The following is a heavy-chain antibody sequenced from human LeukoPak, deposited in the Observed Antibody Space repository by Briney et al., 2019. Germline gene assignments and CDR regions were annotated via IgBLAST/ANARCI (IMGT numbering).Heavy chain of an antibody. CDR2: IYYSGST. Sequence: SETLSLTCTVSGGSISSYYWSWIRQPPGKGLEWIGYIYYSGSTNYNPSLKSRVTISVDTSKNQFSLKLSSVTAADTAVYYCARYSSSYLNYGMDVWGQGTTVTVSS. CDR3: ARYSSSYLNYGMDV. CDR1: GGSISSYY. D-gene: IGHD6-6*01. V-gene: IGHV4-59*01. J-gene: IGHJ6*02.